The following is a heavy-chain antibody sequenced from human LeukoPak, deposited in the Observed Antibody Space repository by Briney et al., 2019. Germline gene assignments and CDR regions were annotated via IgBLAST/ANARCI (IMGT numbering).Heavy chain of an antibody. D-gene: IGHD6-6*01. CDR1: GYSFTSYW. CDR3: ARSIAARPGRPYYFDY. CDR2: IYPGDSDT. V-gene: IGHV5-51*01. J-gene: IGHJ4*02. Sequence: GESLKISCRGSGYSFTSYWIGWVRQMPGKGLEWMGIIYPGDSDTRYSPSFQGQVTISADKSISTAYVQWSSLKASDTAMYYCARSIAARPGRPYYFDYWGQGTLVTVSS.